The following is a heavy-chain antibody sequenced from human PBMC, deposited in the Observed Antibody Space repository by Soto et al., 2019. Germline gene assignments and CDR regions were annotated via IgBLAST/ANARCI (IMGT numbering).Heavy chain of an antibody. J-gene: IGHJ4*02. CDR3: AKVSYGGYVDLDY. V-gene: IGHV3-23*01. CDR2: ISGSGGST. CDR1: GFPFSSYA. D-gene: IGHD5-12*01. Sequence: GSLRLSCTASGFPFSSYAMSWVRQAPGKGLEWVSAISGSGGSTYYADSVKGRFTISRDNSKNTLYLQMNSLRAEDTAVYYCAKVSYGGYVDLDYWGQGTLVTVSS.